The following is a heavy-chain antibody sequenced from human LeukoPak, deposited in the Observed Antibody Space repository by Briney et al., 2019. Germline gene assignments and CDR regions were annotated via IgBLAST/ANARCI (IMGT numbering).Heavy chain of an antibody. V-gene: IGHV3-74*01. Sequence: GGSLRLSCAASGFTFSTYWMQWVRQAPGKGLVWLSRINSDGSIQNYADSEKGRFTISKDNAKNTLYLQMNSLRVEDTAVYYCARLSRSGWSLDAFDIWGQGTMVTVSS. D-gene: IGHD6-19*01. CDR3: ARLSRSGWSLDAFDI. CDR1: GFTFSTYW. CDR2: INSDGSIQ. J-gene: IGHJ3*02.